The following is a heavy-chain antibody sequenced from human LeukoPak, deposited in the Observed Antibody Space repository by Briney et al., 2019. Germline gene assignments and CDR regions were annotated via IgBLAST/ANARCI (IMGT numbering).Heavy chain of an antibody. CDR3: ARVLRYCSGGNCYSGGLGYMDV. CDR1: GFMFDDYA. CDR2: ISWNSDTI. D-gene: IGHD2-15*01. J-gene: IGHJ6*03. V-gene: IGHV3-9*01. Sequence: GRSLRLSCAASGFMFDDYAMHWVRQAPGKGLEWVSGISWNSDTIGYADSVKGRFTISRDNAKNSLYLQMNSLRAEDTAVYYCARVLRYCSGGNCYSGGLGYMDVWGKGTTVTISS.